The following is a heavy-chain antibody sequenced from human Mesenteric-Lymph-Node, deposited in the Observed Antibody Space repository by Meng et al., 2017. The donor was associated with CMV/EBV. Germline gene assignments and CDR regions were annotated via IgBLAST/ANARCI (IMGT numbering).Heavy chain of an antibody. CDR2: INPYSGGT. J-gene: IGHJ4*02. D-gene: IGHD3-22*01. CDR3: ATTFYYDSSGYNHFDY. Sequence: ASVKVSCKASGYTFAGYHMHWVRQAPGQGLEWMGWINPYSGGTKYAQKFQGRVTMTRDTSISTAFMELSRLRSDDTAMYHCATTFYYDSSGYNHFDYWGQGTLVTVSS. CDR1: GYTFAGYH. V-gene: IGHV1-2*02.